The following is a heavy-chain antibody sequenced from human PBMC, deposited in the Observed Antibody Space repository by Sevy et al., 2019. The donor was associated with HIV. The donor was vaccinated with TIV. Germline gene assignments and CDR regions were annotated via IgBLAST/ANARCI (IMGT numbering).Heavy chain of an antibody. Sequence: GGSLRLSCAASGFTFGDHSMIWFRQAPGKGLEWVGFIRSKPYAGTVEYAASVKGRFTISRDDSKSIVFLQMNSLKPDDTAVYYCSRARGGYGYFYYGLDVWSQGTTVTVSS. CDR2: IRSKPYAGTV. D-gene: IGHD2-21*02. CDR3: SRARGGYGYFYYGLDV. V-gene: IGHV3-49*03. CDR1: GFTFGDHS. J-gene: IGHJ6*02.